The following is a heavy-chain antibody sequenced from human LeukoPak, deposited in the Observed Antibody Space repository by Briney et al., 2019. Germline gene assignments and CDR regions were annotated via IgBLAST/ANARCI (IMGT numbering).Heavy chain of an antibody. CDR2: LYYSGSS. CDR1: GGPISSSSYY. V-gene: IGHV4-39*01. Sequence: SETLSLTCTVSGGPISSSSYYWSWIRQPPGKGLEWIGSLYYSGSSYYNPSLKSRVTISVDTSKNQFSLKLISVTAADTAVYYCAFIPYYYDTIPLWGPGTLVTVSS. CDR3: AFIPYYYDTIPL. J-gene: IGHJ4*02. D-gene: IGHD3-22*01.